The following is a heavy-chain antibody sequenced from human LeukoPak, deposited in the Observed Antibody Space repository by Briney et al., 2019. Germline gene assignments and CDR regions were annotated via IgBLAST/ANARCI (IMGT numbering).Heavy chain of an antibody. D-gene: IGHD3-22*01. CDR1: GYTFTSYG. V-gene: IGHV1-18*01. CDR3: ARDRRYYYDTSSYYYIDY. Sequence: ASVKVSCKASGYTFTSYGFSWVRQAPGQGLEWMGWISAYNGNTNYAQKLQGRVTMTTDTSTSTGYMELRSLRSDDTAVYYCARDRRYYYDTSSYYYIDYWGQGTLVTVSS. CDR2: ISAYNGNT. J-gene: IGHJ4*02.